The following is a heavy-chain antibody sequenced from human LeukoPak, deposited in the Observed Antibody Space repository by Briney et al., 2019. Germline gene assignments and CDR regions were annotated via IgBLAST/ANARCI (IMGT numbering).Heavy chain of an antibody. Sequence: PGGSLRLSCAASGFTFNSYWMHWVRQAPGKGLVWVSRINSDGSSTSSADSAKGRFTIPRDNAKNTLYLQMDSLRAEDTAVYYCARGIMITFGGSLDYWGQGTLVTVSS. CDR1: GFTFNSYW. V-gene: IGHV3-74*01. CDR2: INSDGSST. J-gene: IGHJ4*02. CDR3: ARGIMITFGGSLDY. D-gene: IGHD3-16*01.